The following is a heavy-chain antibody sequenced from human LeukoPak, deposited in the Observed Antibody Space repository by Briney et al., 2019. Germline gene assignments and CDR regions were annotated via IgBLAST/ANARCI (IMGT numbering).Heavy chain of an antibody. D-gene: IGHD1-26*01. CDR2: ISAYNGNT. CDR1: GYTFTSYG. CDR3: VRVMRYSSRWRIVGAKDAFDI. J-gene: IGHJ3*02. V-gene: IGHV1-18*01. Sequence: ASVKVSCKASGYTFTSYGISWVRQAPGQGLEWVGWISAYNGNTNYAQKLQGRVTMTTDTSTSTAYMELRSLRSDDTAVYYCVRVMRYSSRWRIVGAKDAFDIWGQGTMVTVSS.